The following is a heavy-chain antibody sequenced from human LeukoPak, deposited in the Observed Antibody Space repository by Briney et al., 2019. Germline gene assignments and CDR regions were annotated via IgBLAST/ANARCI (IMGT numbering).Heavy chain of an antibody. Sequence: GGSLRLSCAASGFTFSSYNMNWVRQAPGKGLEWVAYISFGTSFIYYADSVKGRFTISRDNAKNSLYLQVNSLRAEDTAVYYCARSPTFRGWFDPWGQGTLVTVSS. V-gene: IGHV3-21*01. CDR2: ISFGTSFI. D-gene: IGHD2/OR15-2a*01. J-gene: IGHJ5*02. CDR3: ARSPTFRGWFDP. CDR1: GFTFSSYN.